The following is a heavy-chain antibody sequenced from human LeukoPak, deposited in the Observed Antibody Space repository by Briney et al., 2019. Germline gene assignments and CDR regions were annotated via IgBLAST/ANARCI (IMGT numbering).Heavy chain of an antibody. CDR1: GGSISSYY. Sequence: SETLSLTCTVSGGSISSYYWSWIRQPPGKGLEWIGYIYYSGSTNYNPSLKSRVTISVDTSKNQFSLKLSSVTAADTAVYYCARAGLFRALDYWGQGTLVTVSS. J-gene: IGHJ4*02. V-gene: IGHV4-59*12. D-gene: IGHD3-22*01. CDR2: IYYSGST. CDR3: ARAGLFRALDY.